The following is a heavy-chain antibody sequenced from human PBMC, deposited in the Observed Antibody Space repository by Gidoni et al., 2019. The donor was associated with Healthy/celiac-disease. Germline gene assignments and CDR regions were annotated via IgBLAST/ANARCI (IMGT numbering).Heavy chain of an antibody. D-gene: IGHD3-10*01. CDR2: ISYDGSNK. V-gene: IGHV3-30-3*01. Sequence: QVHLVESGGGVVQPGRSLRLSCAASGFTFRTYAMHWVRQAPGKGLEWVAVISYDGSNKYYADSVKGRFTISRDNSKNTLYLQMNSLRAEDTAVYYCARGGYYGPDYYYGMDVWGQGTTVTVSS. J-gene: IGHJ6*02. CDR3: ARGGYYGPDYYYGMDV. CDR1: GFTFRTYA.